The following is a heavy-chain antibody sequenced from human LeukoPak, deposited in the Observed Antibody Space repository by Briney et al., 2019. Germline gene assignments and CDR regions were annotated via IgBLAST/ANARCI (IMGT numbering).Heavy chain of an antibody. V-gene: IGHV3-48*01. CDR3: ARDRAWFGELFTNWFDP. CDR2: ISSSSSTI. CDR1: GFTFSSYS. J-gene: IGHJ5*02. Sequence: PGGSLRPSCAASGFTFSSYSMNWVRQAPGKGLEWVSYISSSSSTIYYADSVKGRFTISRDNAKNSLYLQMNSLRAEDTAVYYCARDRAWFGELFTNWFDPWGQGTRVTVSS. D-gene: IGHD3-10*01.